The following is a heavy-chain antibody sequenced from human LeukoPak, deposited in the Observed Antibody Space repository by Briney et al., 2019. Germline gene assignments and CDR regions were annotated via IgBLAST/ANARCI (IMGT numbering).Heavy chain of an antibody. V-gene: IGHV3-30-3*01. J-gene: IGHJ3*02. CDR3: ARDGYSSSADAFDI. CDR1: GLTFSSYS. D-gene: IGHD6-6*01. CDR2: ISYDGSNK. Sequence: GRSLRLSCAASGLTFSSYSMRWVRQAAGKGREWVAVISYDGSNKYYADSVKGRFTISRDNSKNTLYLQMNSLRAEDTAVYYCARDGYSSSADAFDIGGQGTMLTVPS.